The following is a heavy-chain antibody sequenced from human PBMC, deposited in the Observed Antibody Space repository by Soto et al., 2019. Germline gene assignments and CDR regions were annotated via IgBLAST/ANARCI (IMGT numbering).Heavy chain of an antibody. J-gene: IGHJ6*02. CDR2: IYHSGST. V-gene: IGHV4-4*02. D-gene: IGHD6-13*01. Sequence: SETLSLTCAVSGGSISSSNWWSWVRQPPGKGLEWIGEIYHSGSTNYNPSLKSRVTISVDTSKNQFSLKLSSVTAADTAVYYCARVARRPWQHPAPYYYYGMDVWGQGTTVTVSS. CDR3: ARVARRPWQHPAPYYYYGMDV. CDR1: GGSISSSNW.